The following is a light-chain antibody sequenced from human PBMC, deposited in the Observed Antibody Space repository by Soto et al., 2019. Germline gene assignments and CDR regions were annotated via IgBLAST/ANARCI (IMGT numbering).Light chain of an antibody. CDR1: QSVLYSSNNKNY. CDR3: QQYYSTPRT. J-gene: IGKJ3*01. Sequence: DIVMTQSPDSVAVSLGERATFNCKSSQSVLYSSNNKNYLAWYQQKPGQPPKLLIYWASTRESGVPDRFSGSGSGTDFTLTISSLQAEDVAVYYCQQYYSTPRTFGPGTKVDIK. V-gene: IGKV4-1*01. CDR2: WAS.